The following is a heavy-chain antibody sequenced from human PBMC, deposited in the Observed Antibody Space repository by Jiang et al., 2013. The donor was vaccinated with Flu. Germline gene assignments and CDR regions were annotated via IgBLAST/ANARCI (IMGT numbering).Heavy chain of an antibody. CDR3: ARGTGDKGVDY. CDR2: TYYRSKWYN. CDR1: GDSVSGNIPA. D-gene: IGHD7-27*01. Sequence: TLSLTCAISGDSVSGNIPAWNWIRQSPSRGLEWLGRTYYRSKWYNDYAVSVKGRITINPDTSKNQFSLHLNSVTPEDTAVYYCARGTGDKGVDYWGQGTLVTVSS. V-gene: IGHV6-1*01. J-gene: IGHJ4*02.